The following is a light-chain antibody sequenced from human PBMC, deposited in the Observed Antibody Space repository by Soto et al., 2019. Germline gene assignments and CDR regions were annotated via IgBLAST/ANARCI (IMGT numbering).Light chain of an antibody. CDR1: SSDVGEENY. CDR2: EFS. Sequence: QSVLTQPPSASGSPGQSVTITCSGTSSDVGEENYVSWYQQHPGKVPKRILYEFSKRPSGVPDRFSGSRSGNTASLTVSGLQAEDEADYYCSSFAGSPVVFGGGTKLTVL. V-gene: IGLV2-8*01. J-gene: IGLJ2*01. CDR3: SSFAGSPVV.